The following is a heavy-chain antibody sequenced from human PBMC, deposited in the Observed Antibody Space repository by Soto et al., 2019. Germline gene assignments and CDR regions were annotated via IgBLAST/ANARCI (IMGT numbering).Heavy chain of an antibody. Sequence: GESLKISCNGSGYSFTSYWISWVRQMPGKGLEWMGRIDPSDSYTNYSPSFQGHVTISADKSISTAYLQWSSLKASDTAMYYCASGEECSGGSCYYDDAFDIWGRGTMVTVPS. J-gene: IGHJ3*02. V-gene: IGHV5-10-1*01. CDR3: ASGEECSGGSCYYDDAFDI. CDR1: GYSFTSYW. D-gene: IGHD2-15*01. CDR2: IDPSDSYT.